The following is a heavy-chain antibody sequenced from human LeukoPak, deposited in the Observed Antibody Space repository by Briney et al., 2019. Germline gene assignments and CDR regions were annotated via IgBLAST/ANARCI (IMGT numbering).Heavy chain of an antibody. CDR3: AGAETADEIDY. CDR2: VSPSSGGT. Sequence: ASVRVSCKTSGYAFTDYYIHWVRQAPGQGLEWMGWVSPSSGGTNYAQKLQGRVTMTTDTSTSTAYMELRSLRSDDTAVYYCAGAETADEIDYWGQGTLVTVSS. CDR1: GYAFTDYY. J-gene: IGHJ4*02. V-gene: IGHV1-18*04.